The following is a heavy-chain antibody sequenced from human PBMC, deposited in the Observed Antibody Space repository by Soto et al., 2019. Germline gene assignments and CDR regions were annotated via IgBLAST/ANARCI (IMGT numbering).Heavy chain of an antibody. D-gene: IGHD1-1*01. CDR2: IKTDGSFT. J-gene: IGHJ4*02. V-gene: IGHV3-74*01. CDR1: GFTFDTYW. Sequence: GGSLRLSCAASGFTFDTYWMHWVRQAPGKGLVWVSHIKTDGSFTRDADSVKGRFTISRDNARNTLYLQMNSLRAEDTAVYYCARDNNWSLDYWGQGTLVTVSS. CDR3: ARDNNWSLDY.